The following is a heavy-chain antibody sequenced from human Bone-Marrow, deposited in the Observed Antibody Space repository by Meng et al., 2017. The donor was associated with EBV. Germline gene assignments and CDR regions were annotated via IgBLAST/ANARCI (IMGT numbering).Heavy chain of an antibody. J-gene: IGHJ4*02. V-gene: IGHV1-69*01. CDR3: ASESGRGFTPDY. CDR2: LIPMSGAP. D-gene: IGHD3-10*01. Sequence: QGQVVQSGDEVKKPGSSVKVSCWTSGGTFNSDAVSWVRQAPGQGLEWMGGLIPMSGAPHYAQKFQGRVTITADESTSTHYMDRSNLRSDDTAMYYCASESGRGFTPDYWGQGTLVTVSS. CDR1: GGTFNSDA.